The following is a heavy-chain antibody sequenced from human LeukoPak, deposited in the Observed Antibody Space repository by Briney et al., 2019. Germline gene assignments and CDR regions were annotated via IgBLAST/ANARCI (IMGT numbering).Heavy chain of an antibody. J-gene: IGHJ4*02. CDR3: AREGDFSYYDSSGYYY. V-gene: IGHV1-18*01. D-gene: IGHD3-22*01. Sequence: ASVKVSCKASGYTFTSYGISWVRQAPGRGLEWMGWISAYNGNTNYAQKLQGRVTMTTDTSTSTAYMELRSLRSDDTAVYYCAREGDFSYYDSSGYYYWGQGTLVTVSS. CDR2: ISAYNGNT. CDR1: GYTFTSYG.